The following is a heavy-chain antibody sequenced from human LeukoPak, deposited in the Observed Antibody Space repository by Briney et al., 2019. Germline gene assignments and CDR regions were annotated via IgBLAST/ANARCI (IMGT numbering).Heavy chain of an antibody. Sequence: ASVKVSCKASGYTFTSYGISWVRQAPGQGLEWMGWISAYNGNTNYAQKLQGRVTMTTDTSTSTAYMELRSLRPDDTAVYYCARDRRVRGVINDDYWGQGTLVIVSS. D-gene: IGHD3-10*01. CDR1: GYTFTSYG. V-gene: IGHV1-18*01. CDR3: ARDRRVRGVINDDY. J-gene: IGHJ4*02. CDR2: ISAYNGNT.